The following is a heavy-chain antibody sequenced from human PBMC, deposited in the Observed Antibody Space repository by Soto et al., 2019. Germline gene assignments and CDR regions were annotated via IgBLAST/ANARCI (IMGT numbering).Heavy chain of an antibody. D-gene: IGHD3-22*01. CDR2: TIPMFGTP. V-gene: IGHV1-69*01. Sequence: QVQLVQSGAEMQQPGASVRVSCKASGGTFSKYAFSWVRQAPGQGLEWLGGTIPMFGTPNYAQKFQGRVAIYADESTAPVYMELSSLRSEDPAGYFGARPLRDRNYYYGMAVWGQGTTVTGSS. J-gene: IGHJ6*02. CDR1: GGTFSKYA. CDR3: ARPLRDRNYYYGMAV.